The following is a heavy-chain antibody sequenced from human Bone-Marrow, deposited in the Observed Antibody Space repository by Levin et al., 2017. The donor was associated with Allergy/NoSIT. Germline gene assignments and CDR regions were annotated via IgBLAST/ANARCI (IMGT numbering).Heavy chain of an antibody. CDR3: ARVRGSCYSGRGPNWFDP. CDR1: GGSISSGGYS. CDR2: IYHSGST. V-gene: IGHV4-30-2*01. Sequence: SETLSLTCAVSGGSISSGGYSWSWIRQPPGKGLEWIGYIYHSGSTYYNPSLKSRVTISVDRSKNQFSLKLSSVTAADTAVYYCARVRGSCYSGRGPNWFDPWGQGTLVTVSS. D-gene: IGHD2-15*01. J-gene: IGHJ5*02.